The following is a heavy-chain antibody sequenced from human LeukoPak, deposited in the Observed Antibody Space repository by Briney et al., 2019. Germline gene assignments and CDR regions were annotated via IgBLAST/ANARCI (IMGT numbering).Heavy chain of an antibody. V-gene: IGHV5-51*01. CDR2: IYPGDSDT. D-gene: IGHD5-24*01. CDR1: GYSITSYW. J-gene: IGHJ4*02. Sequence: GESLKISCKGSGYSITSYWIGWVRQMPGKGLEWMGIIYPGDSDTRYSPSFQGQVTISADKSISTAYLQWSSLKAADTAMYYCARRVEMATIFLFDYWGQGTLVTVSS. CDR3: ARRVEMATIFLFDY.